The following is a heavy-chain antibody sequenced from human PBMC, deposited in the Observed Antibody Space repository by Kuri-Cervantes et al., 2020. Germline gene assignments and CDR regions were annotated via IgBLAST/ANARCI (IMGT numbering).Heavy chain of an antibody. D-gene: IGHD3-22*01. CDR2: ISSSSSTI. CDR3: ARGDYYDSRGYYMDV. Sequence: GESLKISCAASGFTFSSYAMNWVRQAPGKGLEWVSYISSSSSTIYYADSVKGRFTISRDNAKNSLYLQMNSLRAEDTAVYYCARGDYYDSRGYYMDVWGKGTTVTVSS. J-gene: IGHJ6*03. V-gene: IGHV3-48*01. CDR1: GFTFSSYA.